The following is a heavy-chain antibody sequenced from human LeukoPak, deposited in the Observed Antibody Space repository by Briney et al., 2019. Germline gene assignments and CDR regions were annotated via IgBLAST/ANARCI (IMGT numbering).Heavy chain of an antibody. V-gene: IGHV3-9*01. D-gene: IGHD5-18*01. CDR3: AKSRRGYSYGPPDY. J-gene: IGHJ4*02. CDR2: ISWNSGSI. Sequence: LPGGSLRLSCAASGFTFDDYAMPWVRQAPGKGLEWVSGISWNSGSIGYADSVKGRFTISRDNAKNSLYLQMNSLRAEDTALYYCAKSRRGYSYGPPDYWGQGTLVTVSS. CDR1: GFTFDDYA.